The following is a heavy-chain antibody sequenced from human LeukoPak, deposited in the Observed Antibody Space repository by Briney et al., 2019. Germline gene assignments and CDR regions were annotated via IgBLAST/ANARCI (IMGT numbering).Heavy chain of an antibody. V-gene: IGHV5-51*01. CDR2: IYPGDSDT. CDR1: GYSFTSYW. D-gene: IGHD3-22*01. Sequence: GESLKISCKGSGYSFTSYWIGWVRQMPGKGLEWMGIIYPGDSDTRYSPSFQGQVTISADKSINTAYLQWSSLKASDTAMYYCARHHSRYYYDSSGYSHDAFDIWGQGTMVTVSS. J-gene: IGHJ3*02. CDR3: ARHHSRYYYDSSGYSHDAFDI.